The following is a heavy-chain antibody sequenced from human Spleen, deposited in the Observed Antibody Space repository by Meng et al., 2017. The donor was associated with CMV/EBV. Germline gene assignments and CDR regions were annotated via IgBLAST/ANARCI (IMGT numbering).Heavy chain of an antibody. Sequence: ASVKVSCKASGYTFTGYYIHWVRQAPGQGLEWMGWINPDNGDTNYAQKFQGRVTMTRDTSISTAYMELSRLRSDDTAVYYCARAPPYSSSSHYYYGMDVWGQGTTVTVSS. J-gene: IGHJ6*02. CDR3: ARAPPYSSSSHYYYGMDV. CDR1: GYTFTGYY. V-gene: IGHV1-2*02. D-gene: IGHD6-6*01. CDR2: INPDNGDT.